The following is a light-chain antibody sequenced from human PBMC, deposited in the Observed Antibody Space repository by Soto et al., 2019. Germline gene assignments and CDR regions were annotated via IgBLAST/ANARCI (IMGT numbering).Light chain of an antibody. CDR3: RQGSKSLT. V-gene: IGKV3-11*01. Sequence: EIVLTQSPATLSLSPGDRATLSCRASQSVSSYLAWYQQKPGQSPTLPIYNASNGATGIPARFSGSESGTVYTLTISSTEAEDFAVYYCRQGSKSLTVGGGNKVDIK. CDR2: NAS. CDR1: QSVSSY. J-gene: IGKJ4*01.